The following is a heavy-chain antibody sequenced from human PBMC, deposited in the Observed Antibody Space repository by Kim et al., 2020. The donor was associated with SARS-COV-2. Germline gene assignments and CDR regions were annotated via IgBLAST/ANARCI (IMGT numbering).Heavy chain of an antibody. Sequence: GNTGYAQKFQGRVTMTRNTSISTAYMELSSLRSEDTAVYYCARGTTDFDYWGQGTLVTVSS. D-gene: IGHD4-17*01. J-gene: IGHJ4*02. V-gene: IGHV1-8*01. CDR3: ARGTTDFDY. CDR2: GNT.